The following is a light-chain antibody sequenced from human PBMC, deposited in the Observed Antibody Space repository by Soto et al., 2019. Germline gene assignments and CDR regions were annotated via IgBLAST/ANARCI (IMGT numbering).Light chain of an antibody. V-gene: IGLV2-14*03. Sequence: QSALTQPASVSGSPGQSITISCTGTSSDVGGYNYVSWYQQHPGKAPKLMIYDVTNRPSGISNRFSGSKSGNTASLTISGLQAEDEADYYCSSYTTSRTLVFGGGIKLTVL. CDR1: SSDVGGYNY. CDR3: SSYTTSRTLV. CDR2: DVT. J-gene: IGLJ2*01.